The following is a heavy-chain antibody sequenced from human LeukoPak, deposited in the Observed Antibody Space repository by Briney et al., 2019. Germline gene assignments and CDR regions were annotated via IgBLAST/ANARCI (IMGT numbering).Heavy chain of an antibody. CDR3: ARDSRGQWLVNLNWYFDL. D-gene: IGHD6-19*01. J-gene: IGHJ2*01. V-gene: IGHV3-66*01. CDR1: GFTVSSNY. CDR2: IYSGGST. Sequence: PRGSLRLSCAASGFTVSSNYMSWVRQAPGKGLEWVSVIYSGGSTYYADSVKGRFTISRDNSKNTLYLQMNSLRAEDTAVYYCARDSRGQWLVNLNWYFDLWGRGTLVTVSS.